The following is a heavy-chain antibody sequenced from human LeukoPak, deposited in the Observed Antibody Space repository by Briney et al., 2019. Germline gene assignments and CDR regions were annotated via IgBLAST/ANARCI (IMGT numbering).Heavy chain of an antibody. D-gene: IGHD3-10*01. CDR3: VRGLDGLGWDY. Sequence: PGGSLRLSCSASGFTFSKYAMHWVRQAPGKGLEFVSGINDDWGTTDYADSVKGRFTISRDNSKNTLYLHMNSLRTDAAALDYCVRGLDGLGWDYWGQGTLVTVSS. CDR2: INDDWGTT. CDR1: GFTFSKYA. V-gene: IGHV3-64D*06. J-gene: IGHJ4*02.